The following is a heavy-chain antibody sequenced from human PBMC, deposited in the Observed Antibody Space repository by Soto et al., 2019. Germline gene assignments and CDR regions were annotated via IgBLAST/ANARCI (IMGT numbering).Heavy chain of an antibody. CDR1: GFTFSIYC. J-gene: IGHJ6*03. CDR2: ISSSSSTI. V-gene: IGHV3-48*01. Sequence: GGSLRLSCAASGFTFSIYCMNWVRQAPGKGLEWVSYISSSSSTIYYADSVKGRFTISRDNAKNSLYLQMNSLRAEDTAVYYCARVEWCTSCYLRENYYYYYMDVWGKGTTVTVSS. CDR3: ARVEWCTSCYLRENYYYYYMDV. D-gene: IGHD2-2*01.